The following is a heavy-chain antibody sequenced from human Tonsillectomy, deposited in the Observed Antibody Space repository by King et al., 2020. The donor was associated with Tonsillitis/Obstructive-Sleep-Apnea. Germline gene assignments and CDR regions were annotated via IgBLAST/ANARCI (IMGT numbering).Heavy chain of an antibody. Sequence: VQLQQWGAGLLKPSETLSLTCAVYGGSFSGYYWSWIRQPPGKGLEWIGEINHSGSTNYNPSLKSRVTISVDTSKNQFSLKLSSVTAADTAVYCCARTGPGWLRLRPGERWFDPWGQGTLVTVSS. V-gene: IGHV4-34*01. CDR1: GGSFSGYY. CDR2: INHSGST. J-gene: IGHJ5*02. D-gene: IGHD5-12*01. CDR3: ARTGPGWLRLRPGERWFDP.